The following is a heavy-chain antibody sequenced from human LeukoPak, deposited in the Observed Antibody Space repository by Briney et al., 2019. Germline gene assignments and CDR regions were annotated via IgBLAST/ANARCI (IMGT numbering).Heavy chain of an antibody. CDR1: GGSFSGYY. CDR3: AREATYYGDYVGDYYYYYYMDV. Sequence: PSETLSLTCAVYGGSFSGYYWSWIRQPPGKGLEWIGEINHSGSTYYNPSLKSRVTISVDTSKNQFSLKLSSVTAADTAVYYCAREATYYGDYVGDYYYYYYMDVWGKGTTVTVSS. D-gene: IGHD4-17*01. V-gene: IGHV4-34*01. J-gene: IGHJ6*03. CDR2: INHSGST.